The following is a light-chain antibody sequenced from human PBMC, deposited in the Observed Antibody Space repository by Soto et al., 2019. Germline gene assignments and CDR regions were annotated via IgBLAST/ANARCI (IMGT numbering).Light chain of an antibody. CDR3: LVYGDSPPAYT. V-gene: IGKV3-20*01. J-gene: IGKJ2*01. Sequence: EIVLTQSPGTLSLFPGERATLSCRASQSVSSRNLAWYRQKPGQAPSLLIYGAFNMATGIPDRFSGSGSATDFTLNISRLEPADFALYYCLVYGDSPPAYTFGQGTKLDIK. CDR1: QSVSSRN. CDR2: GAF.